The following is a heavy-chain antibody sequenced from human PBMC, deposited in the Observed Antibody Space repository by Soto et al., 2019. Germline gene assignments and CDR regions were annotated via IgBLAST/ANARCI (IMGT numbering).Heavy chain of an antibody. Sequence: EVQLVESGGGLVKPGGSLRLSCAASGFTFSSYSMNWVRQAPGMGLEWVSSISSSSSYIYYADSVKGRFTISRDNAKNSLYLQMNSLRAEDTAVYYCARDPFIVGATHDAFDIWGQGTMVTVSS. D-gene: IGHD1-26*01. CDR3: ARDPFIVGATHDAFDI. CDR1: GFTFSSYS. J-gene: IGHJ3*02. CDR2: ISSSSSYI. V-gene: IGHV3-21*01.